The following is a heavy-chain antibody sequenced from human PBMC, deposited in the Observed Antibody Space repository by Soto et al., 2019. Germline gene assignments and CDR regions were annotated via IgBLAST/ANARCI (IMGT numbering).Heavy chain of an antibody. CDR1: GGSISSSNW. Sequence: PSETLSLTCAVSGGSISSSNWWSWVRQPPGKGLEWIGEIYHSGSTNYNPSLKSRVTISVDKSKNQFSLKLSSVTAADTAVYYCARAVDTAMTYYYYYGMDVWGQGTTVTVSS. CDR2: IYHSGST. J-gene: IGHJ6*02. D-gene: IGHD5-18*01. V-gene: IGHV4-4*02. CDR3: ARAVDTAMTYYYYYGMDV.